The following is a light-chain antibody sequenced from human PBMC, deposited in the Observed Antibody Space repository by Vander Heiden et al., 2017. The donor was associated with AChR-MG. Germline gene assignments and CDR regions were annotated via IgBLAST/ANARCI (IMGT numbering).Light chain of an antibody. Sequence: EIVLTQSPGTLSLSPGERATLSCGASQSVNSRFLAWYQQKPGQAPRLLIYGASSRAIGIPDRFRGNGSRSDFSLTINRLEPEDFAVYFCHHYGSSPLTFGGGTKVELK. CDR1: QSVNSRF. CDR3: HHYGSSPLT. J-gene: IGKJ4*01. CDR2: GAS. V-gene: IGKV3-20*01.